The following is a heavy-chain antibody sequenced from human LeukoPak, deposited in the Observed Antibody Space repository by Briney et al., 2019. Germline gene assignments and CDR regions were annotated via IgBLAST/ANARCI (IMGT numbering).Heavy chain of an antibody. V-gene: IGHV4-4*09. CDR3: ARNIGGGIEDMDV. D-gene: IGHD3-16*02. Sequence: SGTLSLTCTVSGGSIGTYYWSWIRQSPGKGLEWIGYIYVTGTTRYNPYLQSGVTISVDTSRNQFFLKMSSVTAADTAVYYCARNIGGGIEDMDVWGKGTKVTVSS. CDR2: IYVTGTT. J-gene: IGHJ6*03. CDR1: GGSIGTYY.